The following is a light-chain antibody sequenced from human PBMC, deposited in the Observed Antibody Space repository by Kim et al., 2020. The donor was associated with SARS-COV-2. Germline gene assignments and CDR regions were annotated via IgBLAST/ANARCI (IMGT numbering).Light chain of an antibody. CDR2: RSN. CDR1: NSNIGRND. CDR3: AAWEDSLSGPLV. V-gene: IGLV1-47*01. J-gene: IGLJ3*02. Sequence: ELTQPPSASGTPGQRVTISCSGSNSNIGRNDVYWYQQLPGTAPKIVIFRSNQRPSGVPDRFSGSKSGTSASLAISGLRSEDEGDYHCAAWEDSLSGPLVFGGGTKLTVL.